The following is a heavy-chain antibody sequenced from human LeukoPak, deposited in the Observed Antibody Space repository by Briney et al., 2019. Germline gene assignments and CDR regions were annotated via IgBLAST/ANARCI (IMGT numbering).Heavy chain of an antibody. CDR2: ISVYSGNT. V-gene: IGHV1-18*01. Sequence: VASVKVSCKAPGYTFTTYGISWVRQAPGQGLEWMGWISVYSGNTNYAQKLQGRVTMTTDTSTSTAYMELRSLRSDDTAVYYCAGASNCYWRGSDCWFDPWGQGALVTVSS. CDR3: AGASNCYWRGSDCWFDP. J-gene: IGHJ5*02. D-gene: IGHD2-21*02. CDR1: GYTFTTYG.